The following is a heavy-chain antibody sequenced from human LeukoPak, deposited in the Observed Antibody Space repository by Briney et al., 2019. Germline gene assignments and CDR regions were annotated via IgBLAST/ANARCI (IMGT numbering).Heavy chain of an antibody. V-gene: IGHV3-30*18. D-gene: IGHD2-15*01. CDR3: AKQDIVVVDQWYYFDY. J-gene: IGHJ4*02. CDR2: ISYDGSNK. CDR1: GFTFSSYG. Sequence: GGSLRLSCAASGFTFSSYGMHWVRQAPGKGLEWVAVISYDGSNKYYADSVKGRFTISRDNSKNTLYLQMNSLRAGDTAVYYCAKQDIVVVDQWYYFDYWGQGTLVTVSS.